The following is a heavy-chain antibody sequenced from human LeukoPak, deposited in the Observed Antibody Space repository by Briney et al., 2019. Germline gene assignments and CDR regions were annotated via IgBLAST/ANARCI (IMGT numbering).Heavy chain of an antibody. D-gene: IGHD1-26*01. CDR3: VTWDSGRPGD. CDR1: GFTFSDYY. V-gene: IGHV3-53*01. CDR2: IYSGGST. Sequence: PGGSLRLSCAASGFTFSDYYMSWVRQAPGKGLEWVSVIYSGGSTYYADSVKGRFTISRDNSKNTLYLQMNSLRAEDTAVYYCVTWDSGRPGDWGQGTLVTVSS. J-gene: IGHJ4*02.